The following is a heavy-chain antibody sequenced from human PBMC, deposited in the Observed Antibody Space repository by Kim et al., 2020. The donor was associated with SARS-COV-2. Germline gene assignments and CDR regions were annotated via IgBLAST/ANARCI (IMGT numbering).Heavy chain of an antibody. CDR3: AKEGWYSSSWVYFDY. Sequence: GGSLRLSCAASGFTFDDYAMHWVRQAPGKGLEWVSLINGDGGSTYYADSVKGRFTISRDNSKNSLYLQMNSLRTEDTALYYCAKEGWYSSSWVYFDYWGQGTLVTVSS. D-gene: IGHD6-13*01. V-gene: IGHV3-43*02. CDR2: INGDGGST. CDR1: GFTFDDYA. J-gene: IGHJ4*02.